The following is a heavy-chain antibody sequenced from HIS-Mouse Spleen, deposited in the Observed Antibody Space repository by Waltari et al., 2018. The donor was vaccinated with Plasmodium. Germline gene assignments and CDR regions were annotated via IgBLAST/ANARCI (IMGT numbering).Heavy chain of an antibody. CDR1: GFTFSSYG. Sequence: QVQLVESGGDVVQPGRSLRLSCAASGFTFSSYGMHWVRRAPGKGLEWVAVISYDGSNKYYADSVKGRFTISRDNSKNTLYLQMNSRRAEDTAVYYCATSGLTGGTYYFDYWGQGTLVTVSS. CDR3: ATSGLTGGTYYFDY. V-gene: IGHV3-30*03. D-gene: IGHD7-27*01. CDR2: ISYDGSNK. J-gene: IGHJ4*02.